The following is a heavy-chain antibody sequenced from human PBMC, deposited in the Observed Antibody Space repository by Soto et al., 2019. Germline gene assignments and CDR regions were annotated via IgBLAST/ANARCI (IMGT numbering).Heavy chain of an antibody. V-gene: IGHV1-69*13. CDR2: IIPIFGTA. D-gene: IGHD1-1*01. J-gene: IGHJ6*01. CDR3: ARNKRRFESHKDNNNYYYCGMDV. Sequence: SGKVSWKASGGTFSSYAISWGRQAPGQGLEWMGGIIPIFGTANYAQKFQGRVTITADESTSTAYMELSSLRSEDTAVYYCARNKRRFESHKDNNNYYYCGMDVWAQGNTVTVS. CDR1: GGTFSSYA.